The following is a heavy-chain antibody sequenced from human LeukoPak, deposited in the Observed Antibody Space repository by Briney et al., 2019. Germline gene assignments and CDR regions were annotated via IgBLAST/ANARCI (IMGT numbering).Heavy chain of an antibody. J-gene: IGHJ1*01. V-gene: IGHV3-74*01. Sequence: GGSLRLSCAASGFTFSSYWMHWVRQVPNQGLMWVSRINSDEAISEYVDSVNGRFTISRDNAKNTLYLQMNSLRAEDTAVYFCLYGGYFQHWGQGTLVTVSS. CDR3: LYGGYFQH. CDR1: GFTFSSYW. D-gene: IGHD3-16*01. CDR2: INSDEAIS.